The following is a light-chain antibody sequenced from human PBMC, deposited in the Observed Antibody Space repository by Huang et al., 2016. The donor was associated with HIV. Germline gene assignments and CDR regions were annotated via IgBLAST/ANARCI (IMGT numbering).Light chain of an antibody. CDR2: GAS. CDR3: QQYSNWPLT. Sequence: EIVMTQSPATLSVSPGERVTLSCRASQSVSSNLAWYQQKPGQAPRLLIYGASTRATGIPARFSGSGSGTEFTLTINSLQSEDFAVYYCQQYSNWPLTFGGGTKVEIK. CDR1: QSVSSN. V-gene: IGKV3-15*01. J-gene: IGKJ4*01.